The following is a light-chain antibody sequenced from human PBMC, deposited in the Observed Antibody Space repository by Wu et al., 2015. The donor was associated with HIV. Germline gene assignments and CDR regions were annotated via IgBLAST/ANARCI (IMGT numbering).Light chain of an antibody. CDR2: KAT. CDR1: QNISTW. CDR3: QQYSSLWT. Sequence: DIQMTQSPSTLSTSVGDRVTITCRASQNISTWLAWYQQRPGKAPKLLIYKATNLDTGVPSGFSGSGSGREFTLTISSLQPDDFATYYCQQYSSLWTSGQGTKVEIK. J-gene: IGKJ1*01. V-gene: IGKV1-5*03.